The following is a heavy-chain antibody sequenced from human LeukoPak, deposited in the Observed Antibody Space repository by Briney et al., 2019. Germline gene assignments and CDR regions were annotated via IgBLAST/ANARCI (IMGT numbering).Heavy chain of an antibody. Sequence: PSETPSLTCTVSGGSISSSSYYWGWIRQPPGTGLEWIGSIYYSGSTYYNPSLKSRVTISVDTSKNQFSLKLSSVTAADTAVYYCARDLQDSGYDFLDAFDIWGQGTMVTVSS. CDR3: ARDLQDSGYDFLDAFDI. V-gene: IGHV4-39*07. J-gene: IGHJ3*02. D-gene: IGHD5-12*01. CDR2: IYYSGST. CDR1: GGSISSSSYY.